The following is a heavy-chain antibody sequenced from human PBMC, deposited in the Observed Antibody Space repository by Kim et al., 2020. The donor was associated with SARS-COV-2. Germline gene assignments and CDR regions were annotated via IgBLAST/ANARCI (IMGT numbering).Heavy chain of an antibody. J-gene: IGHJ6*02. CDR3: ARDRWGLLPYYYYGMDL. D-gene: IGHD1-26*01. CDR1: GYTFTSYD. V-gene: IGHV1-8*01. Sequence: ASVKVSCKASGYTFTSYDINWVRQATGQGLEWMGWMNPNSGNTGYAQKFQGRVTMTRNTSISTAYMELSILRSEDTAVYYCARDRWGLLPYYYYGMDLWGQGTTVTVSS. CDR2: MNPNSGNT.